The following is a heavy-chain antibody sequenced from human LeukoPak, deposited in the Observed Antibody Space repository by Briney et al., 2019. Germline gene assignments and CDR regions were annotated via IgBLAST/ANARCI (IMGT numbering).Heavy chain of an antibody. CDR1: GFIFTNYA. V-gene: IGHV3-21*01. Sequence: GGSLRLSCAASGFIFTNYAMSWVRQAPGEGLEWVSSISSSSSYIYYADSVKGRFTISRDNAKNSLYLQMNSLRAEDTAVYYCTTDWGGFDYWGQGTLVTVSS. CDR2: ISSSSSYI. J-gene: IGHJ4*02. D-gene: IGHD3-16*01. CDR3: TTDWGGFDY.